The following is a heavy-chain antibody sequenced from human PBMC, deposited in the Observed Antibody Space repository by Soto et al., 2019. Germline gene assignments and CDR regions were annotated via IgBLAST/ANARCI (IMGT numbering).Heavy chain of an antibody. Sequence: GASVKVSCKASGYTFSKYGISWVRQAPGQGPEWMGWISAYSDDTNYAQNLQGRVTLTTDTSTTTAYMELRSLRSDDTAVYYCARDKFVIYYPTGDYYYGMDAWGHGTTVTVSS. CDR3: ARDKFVIYYPTGDYYYGMDA. V-gene: IGHV1-18*01. CDR1: GYTFSKYG. CDR2: ISAYSDDT. D-gene: IGHD1-26*01. J-gene: IGHJ6*02.